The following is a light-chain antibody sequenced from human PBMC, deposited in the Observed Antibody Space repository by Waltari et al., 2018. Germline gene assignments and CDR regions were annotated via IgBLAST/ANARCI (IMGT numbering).Light chain of an antibody. CDR3: ATWDESLNGVV. CDR1: NSNIGSNS. V-gene: IGLV1-47*01. CDR2: GRN. J-gene: IGLJ3*02. Sequence: QSVLTQPPSASGNPGQTVTISCSGGNSNIGSNSVDWYQQFPGTAPKPLLCGRNRRPAGVPDRVSGSKSGTSASLAISGLRSEDEADYYCATWDESLNGVVIGGGTKLSVL.